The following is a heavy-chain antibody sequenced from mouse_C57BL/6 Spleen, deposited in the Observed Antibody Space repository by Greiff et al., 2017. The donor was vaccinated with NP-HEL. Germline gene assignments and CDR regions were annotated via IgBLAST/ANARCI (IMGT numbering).Heavy chain of an antibody. CDR2: IHPNSGST. CDR1: GYTFTSYW. D-gene: IGHD1-1*01. V-gene: IGHV1-64*01. J-gene: IGHJ2*01. CDR3: SSYYYGSGYYFDY. Sequence: QVQLQQPGAELVKPGASVKLSCKASGYTFTSYWMHWVKQRPGQGLEWIGMIHPNSGSTNYNEKFKSKATLTVDKSSSTAYMQLSSLTSEDSAVYYCSSYYYGSGYYFDYWGQGTTLTVSS.